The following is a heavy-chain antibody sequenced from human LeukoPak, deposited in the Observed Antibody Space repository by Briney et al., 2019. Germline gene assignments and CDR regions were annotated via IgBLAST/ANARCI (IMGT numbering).Heavy chain of an antibody. CDR3: ARRGSSGYYADTFDI. D-gene: IGHD3-22*01. Sequence: GESLKISCKVSGYSFTSYWISWVRQMPGKGLEWMGRIDPSDSYTNYRPSFQGHVTISADKSISTAYLQWSSLKASDTAVYYCARRGSSGYYADTFDIWGQGTMVTVSP. J-gene: IGHJ3*02. V-gene: IGHV5-10-1*01. CDR2: IDPSDSYT. CDR1: GYSFTSYW.